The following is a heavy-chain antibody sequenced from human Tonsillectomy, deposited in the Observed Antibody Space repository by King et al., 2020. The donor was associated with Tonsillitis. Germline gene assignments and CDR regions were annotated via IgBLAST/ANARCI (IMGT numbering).Heavy chain of an antibody. CDR2: KSYDGSNK. Sequence: VQLVESGGGVDQPGRSLRISCAASGFTFSSYAMHWVRQAPGKGLEGVAVKSYDGSNKYYADSVKGRFTIYRDNNKNTLYLKMNSLRAEDTAVYYCAVGSTYCYGISGYIGIWVDGGGQGTLATAS. V-gene: IGHV3-30*04. CDR3: AVGSTYCYGISGYIGIWVDG. J-gene: IGHJ1*01. CDR1: GFTFSSYA. D-gene: IGHD3-22*01.